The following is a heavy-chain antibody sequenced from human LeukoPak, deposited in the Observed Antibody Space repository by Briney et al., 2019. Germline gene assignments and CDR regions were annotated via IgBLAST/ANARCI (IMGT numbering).Heavy chain of an antibody. Sequence: GTSLRLSCAASGFTFSSAWMSWVRQAPGKGLEWVGRVKSKIDGETTDYAAPVKGRFTTSRDDSENTLYLQMNSLKTEDTAVYYCTSDVPISMAHSFDYWGQGTLVTVSS. D-gene: IGHD6-6*01. V-gene: IGHV3-15*01. CDR1: GFTFSSAW. CDR3: TSDVPISMAHSFDY. J-gene: IGHJ4*02. CDR2: VKSKIDGETT.